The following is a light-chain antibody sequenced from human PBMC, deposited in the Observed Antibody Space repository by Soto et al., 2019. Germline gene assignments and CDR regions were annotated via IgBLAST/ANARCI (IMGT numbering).Light chain of an antibody. V-gene: IGLV2-23*01. CDR1: SSDVGAYDS. Sequence: QSALAQPASVSGSPGQSITISCTGTSSDVGAYDSVSWYQQHPHKAPQVIIYKGTRRPSGVSNRFSGSTSGNAASLTISGLQADDEADYFCCSSAPESTYVFGTWTKVTVL. CDR2: KGT. J-gene: IGLJ1*01. CDR3: CSSAPESTYV.